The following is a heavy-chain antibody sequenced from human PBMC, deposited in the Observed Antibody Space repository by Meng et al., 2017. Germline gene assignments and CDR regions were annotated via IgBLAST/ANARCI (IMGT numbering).Heavy chain of an antibody. CDR3: AKDHTPRFQGSGIYDFDY. CDR2: ISYDGSNK. D-gene: IGHD6-19*01. CDR1: GFTFSSYA. V-gene: IGHV3-30*04. Sequence: GESLKISCAASGFTFSSYAMHWVRQAPGKGLEWVAVISYDGSNKYYADSVKGRFTISRDNSKNTLYLQMNSLRAEETALYYCAKDHTPRFQGSGIYDFDYWGQGTLVTVSS. J-gene: IGHJ4*02.